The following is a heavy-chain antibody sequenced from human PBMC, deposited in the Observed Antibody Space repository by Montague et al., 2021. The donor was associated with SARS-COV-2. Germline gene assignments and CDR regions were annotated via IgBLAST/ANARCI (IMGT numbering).Heavy chain of an antibody. Sequence: SLSLSCAASGFTFSSYAMHWVRQAPGKGLEWVSSISSSSSYICYADSVKGRFTISRDNAKNSLYLQMNSLRAEDTAVYCCARDGYASSGWYHYWGQGTLVTVSS. CDR2: ISSSSSYI. V-gene: IGHV3-21*01. CDR1: GFTFSSYA. D-gene: IGHD6-19*01. J-gene: IGHJ4*02. CDR3: ARDGYASSGWYHY.